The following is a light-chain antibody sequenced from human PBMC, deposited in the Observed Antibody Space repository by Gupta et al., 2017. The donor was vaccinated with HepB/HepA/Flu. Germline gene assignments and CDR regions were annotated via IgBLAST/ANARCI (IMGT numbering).Light chain of an antibody. V-gene: IGKV3-20*01. CDR1: QSVNSNH. CDR2: STS. J-gene: IGKJ3*01. Sequence: EIELTQSPGILSLSPGERATLTCRASQSVNSNHFSWYQQKPGQAPRLLIYSTSQRAPDIPSRFSSSGCGTDFTLTISRLEPEDFAVYFCQQYGNSPHTFGPGTKVDIK. CDR3: QQYGNSPHT.